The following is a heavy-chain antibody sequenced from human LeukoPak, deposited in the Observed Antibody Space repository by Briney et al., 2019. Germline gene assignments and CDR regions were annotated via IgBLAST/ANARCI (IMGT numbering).Heavy chain of an antibody. V-gene: IGHV3-21*01. CDR3: ASGVGSGSFHLDY. J-gene: IGHJ4*02. CDR1: GFTFSSYS. D-gene: IGHD3-10*01. Sequence: PGGSLRLSCAASGFTFSSYSMNWVRQAPGKGLEWVSSISSSSSYIYYADSVKGRFTISRDNAKNSLYLQMNSLRAEDTAVYYCASGVGSGSFHLDYWGQGTLVTVSS. CDR2: ISSSSSYI.